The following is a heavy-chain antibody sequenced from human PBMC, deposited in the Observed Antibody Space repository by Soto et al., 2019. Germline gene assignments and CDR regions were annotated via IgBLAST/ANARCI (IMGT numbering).Heavy chain of an antibody. CDR3: ARDYGSYHYYYYGMDV. V-gene: IGHV1-69*13. Sequence: ASVKVSCKASGGTFSSYAISWVRQAPGQGLEWMGGIIPIFGTANYAQKFQGRVTITADESTSTAYMELSSLRSEDTAVYYCARDYGSYHYYYYGMDVWGQGATVTV. CDR2: IIPIFGTA. CDR1: GGTFSSYA. J-gene: IGHJ6*02. D-gene: IGHD1-26*01.